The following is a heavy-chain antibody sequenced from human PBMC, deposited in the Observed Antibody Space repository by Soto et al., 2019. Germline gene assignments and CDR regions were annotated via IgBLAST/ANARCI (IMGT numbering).Heavy chain of an antibody. CDR3: AKDRWDDYGETGYFQH. V-gene: IGHV3-30*18. Sequence: GGSLRLSCAASGFTFSSYGMHWVRQAPGKGLEWVAVISYDGSNKYYADSVKGRFTISRDNSKNTLYLQMNSLRAEDTAVYYCAKDRWDDYGETGYFQHWGQGTLVTVSS. CDR1: GFTFSSYG. CDR2: ISYDGSNK. D-gene: IGHD4-17*01. J-gene: IGHJ1*01.